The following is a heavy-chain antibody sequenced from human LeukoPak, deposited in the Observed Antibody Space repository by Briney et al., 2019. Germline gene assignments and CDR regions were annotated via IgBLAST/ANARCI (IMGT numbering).Heavy chain of an antibody. J-gene: IGHJ4*02. CDR3: ARDRMGYPGIDY. D-gene: IGHD5-18*01. CDR1: GFTFSTYW. CDR2: IKKDGSEK. Sequence: PGGSLRLSCAASGFTFSTYWMSWVRQAPGKGLEWVANIKKDGSEKYHVDSVKGRFTISRDNAKNSLYLQMNSLRAEDTAVYYCARDRMGYPGIDYWGQGTLVTVSS. V-gene: IGHV3-7*01.